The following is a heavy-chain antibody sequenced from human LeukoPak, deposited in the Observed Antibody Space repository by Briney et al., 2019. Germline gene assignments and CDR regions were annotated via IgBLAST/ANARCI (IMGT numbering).Heavy chain of an antibody. J-gene: IGHJ3*02. Sequence: PSETLSLTCAVSGGSISSSNWWSWVRQPPGKGLEWIGEIYHSGSTNYNPSLKSRVTISVDKSKNQFSLKLSSVTAADTAVYYCARGRSYYYDSSGPTGGAFDIWGQGTMVTVSS. D-gene: IGHD3-22*01. CDR1: GGSISSSNW. CDR3: ARGRSYYYDSSGPTGGAFDI. CDR2: IYHSGST. V-gene: IGHV4-4*02.